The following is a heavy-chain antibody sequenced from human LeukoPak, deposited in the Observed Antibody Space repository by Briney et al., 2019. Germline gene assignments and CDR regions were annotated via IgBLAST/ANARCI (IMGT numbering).Heavy chain of an antibody. V-gene: IGHV3-73*01. CDR2: IRSKANSYAT. CDR1: GFTFSGSA. D-gene: IGHD6-13*01. CDR3: ARVAAAGTGYYYYYMDV. J-gene: IGHJ6*03. Sequence: GGSLRLSCAASGFTFSGSAMHWVRQASGKGLEWLGRIRSKANSYATAYAASVKGRFTISRDNAENSLYLQMNSLRAEDTAVYYCARVAAAGTGYYYYYMDVWGKGTTVTISS.